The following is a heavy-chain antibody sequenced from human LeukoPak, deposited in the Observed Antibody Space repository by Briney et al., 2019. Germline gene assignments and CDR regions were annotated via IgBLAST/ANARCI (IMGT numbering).Heavy chain of an antibody. J-gene: IGHJ4*02. CDR3: ASERRPGLLDY. Sequence: SETLSLTCTVSGGSISSNSWSWIRQPPGKGLEWIGYIYYSGSTYYNPSLKSRVTISVDTSKNQFSLKLSSVTAADTAVYYCASERRPGLLDYWGQGTLVTVSS. V-gene: IGHV4-59*06. CDR2: IYYSGST. D-gene: IGHD1-14*01. CDR1: GGSISSNS.